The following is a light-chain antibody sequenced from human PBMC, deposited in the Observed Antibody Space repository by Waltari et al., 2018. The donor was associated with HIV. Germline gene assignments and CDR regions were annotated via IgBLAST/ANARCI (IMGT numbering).Light chain of an antibody. CDR2: DVS. CDR3: CSYAGSSTFYV. Sequence: QSALTQPASVSGSLGQSITISCTGTSSDVGGYNSVSWYQQPPGKAPKLMIYDVSKRPSGVSNRFSGSKSGNTASLTISGLQAEDEADYYCCSYAGSSTFYVFGTGTKVTVL. J-gene: IGLJ1*01. V-gene: IGLV2-23*02. CDR1: SSDVGGYNS.